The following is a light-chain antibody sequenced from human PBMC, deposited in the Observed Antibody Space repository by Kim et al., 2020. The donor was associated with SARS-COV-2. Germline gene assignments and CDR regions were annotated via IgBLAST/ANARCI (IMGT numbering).Light chain of an antibody. V-gene: IGKV3D-15*01. CDR3: QHYNNWPHDN. CDR2: AAS. J-gene: IGKJ2*01. CDR1: QSVSSN. Sequence: IVMTQSPATLSMSPGERATLSCRASQSVSSNLAWFQQKPGQAPRLLIYAASIRATGIPARFSGSGSETEFTLTISSLQSEDFAVYYCQHYNNWPHDNFGQGTKLEIK.